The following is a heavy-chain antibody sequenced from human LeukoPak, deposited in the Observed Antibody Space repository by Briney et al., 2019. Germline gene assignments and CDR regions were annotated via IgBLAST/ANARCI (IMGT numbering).Heavy chain of an antibody. Sequence: GGSLRLSCVASGFTFSNYWMTWVRRAPGKGLEWVANIRQDGNEKYYVDSVKGRFSIYRDNAKNSLSLHMNDLRAEDTAVYYCAGLSGDWYLVDYWGQGSLVTVSS. CDR2: IRQDGNEK. CDR3: AGLSGDWYLVDY. J-gene: IGHJ4*02. V-gene: IGHV3-7*05. CDR1: GFTFSNYW. D-gene: IGHD6-19*01.